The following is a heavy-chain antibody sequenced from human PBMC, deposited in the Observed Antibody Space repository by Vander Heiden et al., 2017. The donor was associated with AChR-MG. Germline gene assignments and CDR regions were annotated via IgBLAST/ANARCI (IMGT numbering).Heavy chain of an antibody. CDR2: IWYDGSNK. Sequence: QMQLVESGGGVVQPGRSLRLSCAASGFTFSSYGMHWVRQAPGKGLEWVAVIWYDGSNKYYADSVKGRFTISRDNSKNTRYLQMNSLRAEDTAVYYCARVGEYYYDSSGYFDYWGQGTLVTVSS. CDR1: GFTFSSYG. J-gene: IGHJ4*02. V-gene: IGHV3-33*01. D-gene: IGHD3-22*01. CDR3: ARVGEYYYDSSGYFDY.